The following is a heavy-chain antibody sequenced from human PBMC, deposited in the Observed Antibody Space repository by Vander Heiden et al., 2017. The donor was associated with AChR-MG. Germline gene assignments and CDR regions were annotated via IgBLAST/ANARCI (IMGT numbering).Heavy chain of an antibody. CDR1: GFTFSSYS. J-gene: IGHJ6*03. CDR2: ISSSSSTI. D-gene: IGHD2-2*02. CDR3: ARDQSRYCSSTSCYTYYYYYMDV. Sequence: EVQLVESGGGLVQPGGSLRLSCAASGFTFSSYSMNCVRQAPGKGLEWVSYISSSSSTIYYADSVKGRFTISRDNAKNSLYLQMNSLRDEDTAVYYCARDQSRYCSSTSCYTYYYYYMDVWGKGTTVTVSS. V-gene: IGHV3-48*02.